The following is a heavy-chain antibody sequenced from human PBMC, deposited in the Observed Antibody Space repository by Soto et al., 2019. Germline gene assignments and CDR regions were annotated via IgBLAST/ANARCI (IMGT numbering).Heavy chain of an antibody. J-gene: IGHJ5*02. CDR2: ISHTGST. CDR3: ATAVAPYFGTWFDP. D-gene: IGHD3-10*01. Sequence: QLQLQESGSGLVKPSQTLSLTCAVSGGSITSGNSYSWSWIRQPPGKGLEWIGSISHTGSTSYNPSLKSRLTMSVEKSKNQFSLRLSSVTAADRAVYYCATAVAPYFGTWFDPWGQGILVTVSS. CDR1: GGSITSGNSYS. V-gene: IGHV4-30-2*01.